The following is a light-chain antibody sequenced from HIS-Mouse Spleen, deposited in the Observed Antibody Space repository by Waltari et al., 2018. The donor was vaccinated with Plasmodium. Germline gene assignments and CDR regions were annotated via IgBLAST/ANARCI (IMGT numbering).Light chain of an antibody. V-gene: IGKV1-8*01. CDR2: AAS. J-gene: IGKJ1*01. CDR3: QQYYSYPWT. Sequence: AIRMTQSPSSLSASTGDRVTITCRASQGISSYLAWYQQKPGKVPKLLIYAASTLQSGVPSMFSGSGSGTDFTLTISCLQSEDFATYYCQQYYSYPWTFGQGTKVEIK. CDR1: QGISSY.